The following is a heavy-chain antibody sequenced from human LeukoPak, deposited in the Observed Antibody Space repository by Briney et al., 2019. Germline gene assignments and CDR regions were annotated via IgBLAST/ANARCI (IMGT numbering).Heavy chain of an antibody. CDR3: AGRQLIAVAGTWWFDP. V-gene: IGHV1-2*02. Sequence: ASVKVSCKASGYTFTSYYMRWVRQAPGQGLEWMGWINPNSGGTNYAQKFQGRVTMTRDTSISTAYMELSRLRSDDTAVYYCAGRQLIAVAGTWWFDPWGQGTLVTVSS. CDR2: INPNSGGT. D-gene: IGHD6-19*01. CDR1: GYTFTSYY. J-gene: IGHJ5*02.